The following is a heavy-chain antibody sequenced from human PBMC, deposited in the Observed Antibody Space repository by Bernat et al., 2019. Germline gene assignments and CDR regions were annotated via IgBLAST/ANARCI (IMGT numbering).Heavy chain of an antibody. CDR2: INHSGST. CDR1: GGSFSGYY. V-gene: IGHV4-34*01. CDR3: ARGVSRYYYFWSGYSQNWFDP. D-gene: IGHD3-3*01. Sequence: QVQLQQWGAGLLKPSETLSLTCAVYGGSFSGYYWSWIRQPPGKGLEWIGEINHSGSTNYNPTLKSRVTISVDTSKNQFYLKMSSVTAADTAVYYCARGVSRYYYFWSGYSQNWFDPWGQGTLVTIPS. J-gene: IGHJ5*02.